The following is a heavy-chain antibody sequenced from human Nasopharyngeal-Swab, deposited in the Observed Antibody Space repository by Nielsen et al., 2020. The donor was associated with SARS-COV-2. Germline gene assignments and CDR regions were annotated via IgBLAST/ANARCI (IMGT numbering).Heavy chain of an antibody. V-gene: IGHV3-43*01. CDR3: AKDVGDSLYYFDY. CDR1: GFTFDEYT. D-gene: IGHD4-17*01. J-gene: IGHJ4*02. Sequence: GESLKISCAASGFTFDEYTMHWVRQAPGKGLEWVSLISWDGGSTYYADSVKGRFTISRDNSKNSLYLQMNSLRTEDTALYYCAKDVGDSLYYFDYWGQGTLVTVSS. CDR2: ISWDGGST.